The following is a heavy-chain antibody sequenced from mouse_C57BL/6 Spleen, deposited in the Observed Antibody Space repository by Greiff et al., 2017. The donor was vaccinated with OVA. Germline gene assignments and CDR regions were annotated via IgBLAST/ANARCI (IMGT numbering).Heavy chain of an antibody. Sequence: EVQLQQSGPELVKPGASVKISCKASGYTFTDYYMNWVKQSHGKSLEWIGDINPNNGGTSYNQKFKGKATLTVDKSSSTAYMELRSLTSEDSAVYYVARLGGRGYWGQGTTLTVSS. V-gene: IGHV1-26*01. J-gene: IGHJ2*01. D-gene: IGHD3-3*01. CDR3: ARLGGRGY. CDR1: GYTFTDYY. CDR2: INPNNGGT.